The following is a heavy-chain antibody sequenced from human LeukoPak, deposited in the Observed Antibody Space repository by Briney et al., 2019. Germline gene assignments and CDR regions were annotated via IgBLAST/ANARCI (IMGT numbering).Heavy chain of an antibody. V-gene: IGHV1-58*02. CDR3: AAEGYSYVFYDQP. D-gene: IGHD5-18*01. CDR1: GFTFTSSA. CDR2: IVVGSGNA. Sequence: ASVKVSCKASGFTFTSSAMQWVRQARGQRLEWIGWIVVGSGNANYAQKFQERVTITRDMSTSTAYMELSSLRSEDTAVYYCAAEGYSYVFYDQPWGQGTLVTVSS. J-gene: IGHJ5*02.